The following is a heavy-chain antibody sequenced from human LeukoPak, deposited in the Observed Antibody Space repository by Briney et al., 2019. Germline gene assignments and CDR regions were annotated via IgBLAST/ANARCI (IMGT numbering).Heavy chain of an antibody. V-gene: IGHV4-34*01. D-gene: IGHD2-2*01. CDR2: INHSGST. CDR3: ARGPGKYCSSTSCYLGYYYYGMDV. J-gene: IGHJ6*02. CDR1: GFTFSSYS. Sequence: GSLRLSCAASGFTFSSYSMNWVRQAPGKGLEWIGEINHSGSTNYNPSLKSRVTISVDTSKNQFSLKLSSVTAADTAVYYCARGPGKYCSSTSCYLGYYYYGMDVWGQGTTVTVSS.